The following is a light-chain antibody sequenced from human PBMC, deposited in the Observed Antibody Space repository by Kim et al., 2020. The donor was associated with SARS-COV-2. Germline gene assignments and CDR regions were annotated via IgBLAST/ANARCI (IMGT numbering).Light chain of an antibody. V-gene: IGKV4-1*01. CDR1: QSVLYSSNNKNY. CDR3: QQYYSTPRT. J-gene: IGKJ1*01. Sequence: ATINCKSSQSVLYSSNNKNYLAWYQQKPGQPPRLLIYWASTRESGVPDRFSGSGSGTDFTLTISSLQAEDVAVYYCQQYYSTPRTFGQGTKVDIK. CDR2: WAS.